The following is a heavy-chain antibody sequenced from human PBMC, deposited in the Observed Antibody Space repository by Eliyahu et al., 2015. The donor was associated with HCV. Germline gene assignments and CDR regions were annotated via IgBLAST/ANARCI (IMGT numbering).Heavy chain of an antibody. J-gene: IGHJ6*02. V-gene: IGHV3-11*01. Sequence: QVQLVESGGGLVKPGGSLRLSCAASGFTFSAYYMSWIRQAPGKGLEWVSYISSSGGTRYYADSVKGRFTISRDNAKNSLSVQMNSLGADDAAVYFCARSIAGTGFYYGLDVWGQGTTVIVSS. CDR3: ARSIAGTGFYYGLDV. CDR1: GFTFSAYY. CDR2: ISSSGGTR. D-gene: IGHD6-13*01.